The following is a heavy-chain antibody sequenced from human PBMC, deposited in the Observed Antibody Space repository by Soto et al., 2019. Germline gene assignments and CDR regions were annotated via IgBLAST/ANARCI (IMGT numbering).Heavy chain of an antibody. CDR3: ARLTPNSGSLYSFDY. Sequence: GGSLRLSCAASGFTFSSYWMYWVRQAPGKGLVWVSRINSDGNSTSYADSVKGRFTITRDNAKTTLYLQMNSLRAEDTAVYYCARLTPNSGSLYSFDYWGQGTLVTVSS. J-gene: IGHJ4*02. CDR1: GFTFSSYW. CDR2: INSDGNST. V-gene: IGHV3-74*01. D-gene: IGHD1-26*01.